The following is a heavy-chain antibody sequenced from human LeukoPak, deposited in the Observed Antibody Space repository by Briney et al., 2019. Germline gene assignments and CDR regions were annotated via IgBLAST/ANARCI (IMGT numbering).Heavy chain of an antibody. CDR1: GFTFSSYA. Sequence: PGRSLRLSCAASGFTFSSYAMHWVRQAPGKGLEGVAVISYDGSNKYYADSVKGRFTISRDNSKNTLYLQMNSLRAEDTAVYYCATVEVRGVIHWGQGTLVTVSS. V-gene: IGHV3-30*04. CDR2: ISYDGSNK. J-gene: IGHJ4*02. D-gene: IGHD3-10*01. CDR3: ATVEVRGVIH.